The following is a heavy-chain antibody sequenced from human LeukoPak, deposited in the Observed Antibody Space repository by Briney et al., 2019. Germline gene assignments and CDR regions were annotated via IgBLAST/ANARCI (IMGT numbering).Heavy chain of an antibody. CDR3: ATGFILLAVTRGLDY. D-gene: IGHD4-17*01. CDR1: GYTLTELS. Sequence: ASVKVSCKVSGYTLTELSMYWVRQAPGKGREWMGGFDPEDGETIYAQKFQGRVTMTEDTSTDTAYIELSSLRSEDTAVYYSATGFILLAVTRGLDYWGQGALVTASS. J-gene: IGHJ4*02. CDR2: FDPEDGET. V-gene: IGHV1-24*01.